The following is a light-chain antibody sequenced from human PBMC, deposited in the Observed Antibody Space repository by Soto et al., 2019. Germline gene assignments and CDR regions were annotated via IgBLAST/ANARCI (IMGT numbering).Light chain of an antibody. CDR1: QTISNF. V-gene: IGKV1-39*01. J-gene: IGKJ4*01. CDR2: VAS. CDR3: QQTYSSIVT. Sequence: DIQMTQSPSSLSASIGDRVTITCRASQTISNFLNWYQQRPGTAPKLLIHVASTLQTGVPSRFSGSGSGTDFSLTISNLQPEDSATYYCQQTYSSIVTFGGGTNVDIK.